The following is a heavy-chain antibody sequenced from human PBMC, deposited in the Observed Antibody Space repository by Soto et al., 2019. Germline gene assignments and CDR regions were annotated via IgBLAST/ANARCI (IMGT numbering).Heavy chain of an antibody. CDR2: IIPILGIA. J-gene: IGHJ6*02. Sequence: QVQLVQSGAEVKKPGSSVKVSCKASGGTFSSYTISWVRQAPGQGLEWMGRIIPILGIANYAQKFQGRVTITADKSTSTAYMELSSLRAEDTAVYYCARVQTMVRGVNPYYYYGMAVWGQGTTVTVS. CDR1: GGTFSSYT. CDR3: ARVQTMVRGVNPYYYYGMAV. D-gene: IGHD3-10*01. V-gene: IGHV1-69*02.